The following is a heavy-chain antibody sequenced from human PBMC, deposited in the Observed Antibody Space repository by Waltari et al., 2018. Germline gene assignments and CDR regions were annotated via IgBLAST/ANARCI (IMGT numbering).Heavy chain of an antibody. CDR2: SNPNSGAT. V-gene: IGHV1-2*02. CDR3: AKSRASSSACTDF. J-gene: IGHJ4*02. D-gene: IGHD6-19*01. Sequence: QVQLVQSGAEVEKPGASVKVSCTASGYTFTGHYLNWVRQAPGQGLEWKGWSNPNSGATNYAQKFQGRVTMTRDTSISTAYMDLSSLTSDDTAVYFCAKSRASSSACTDFWGQGTLVTVSS. CDR1: GYTFTGHY.